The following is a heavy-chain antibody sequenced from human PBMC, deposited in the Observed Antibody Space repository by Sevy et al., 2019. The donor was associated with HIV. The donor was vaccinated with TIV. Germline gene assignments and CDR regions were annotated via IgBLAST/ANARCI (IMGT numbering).Heavy chain of an antibody. J-gene: IGHJ5*02. D-gene: IGHD3-22*01. CDR1: GYTFIDYY. CDR3: AREDYYDASGGWVDP. Sequence: ASVKVSRKASGYTFIDYYIHWVRQAPGQALEWMGRINPNSGATNYAQKFQDRVTMTRDTSISTSYMELRRLRSDDTAVYYCAREDYYDASGGWVDPWGQGTLVTVSS. CDR2: INPNSGAT. V-gene: IGHV1-2*06.